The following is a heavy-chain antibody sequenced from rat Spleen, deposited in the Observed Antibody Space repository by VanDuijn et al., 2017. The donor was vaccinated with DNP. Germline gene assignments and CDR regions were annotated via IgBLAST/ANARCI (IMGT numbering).Heavy chain of an antibody. CDR1: GFTFSAYY. V-gene: IGHV5-27*01. CDR2: IGSPAYAP. J-gene: IGHJ2*01. CDR3: TTADF. Sequence: EVQLVESGGGLVQPGRSLKLSCAASGFTFSAYYMAWVRQAPAKGLEWVAYIGSPAYAPYYGDSVKGRFTISRDNAKSTLYLQMNTLRSEDMAIYYCTTADFWGQGLMVTVSS.